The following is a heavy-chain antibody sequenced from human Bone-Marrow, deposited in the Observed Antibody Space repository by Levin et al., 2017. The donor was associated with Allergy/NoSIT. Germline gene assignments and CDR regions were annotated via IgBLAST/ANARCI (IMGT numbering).Heavy chain of an antibody. CDR2: FSLSGNT. D-gene: IGHD1/OR15-1a*01. CDR3: ARGPPPREQNALPPSPYGMDV. J-gene: IGHJ6*02. V-gene: IGHV4-59*01. Sequence: SETLSLTCTVSTGSIIGYFWSWIRQSPGKGLEWLGCFSLSGNTNYNPSLKSRLTISVDTSRNRFFLNLNSVTAADTAVYYCARGPPPREQNALPPSPYGMDVWGQGATVTVSS. CDR1: TGSIIGYF.